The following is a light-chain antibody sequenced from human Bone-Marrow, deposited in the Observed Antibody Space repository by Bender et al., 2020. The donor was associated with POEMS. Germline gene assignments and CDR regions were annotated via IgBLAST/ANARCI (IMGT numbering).Light chain of an antibody. V-gene: IGLV2-14*03. J-gene: IGLJ3*02. Sequence: QSALTQPASVSGSPGQSITISCTGTSNDIGRYNYASWYQQHPGKAPKLMIYDVSNRPSGVSNRFSGSKSGNTASLTISGLQAEDEADYYCGSWDTFLTAGVFGGGTKLTVL. CDR2: DVS. CDR1: SNDIGRYNY. CDR3: GSWDTFLTAGV.